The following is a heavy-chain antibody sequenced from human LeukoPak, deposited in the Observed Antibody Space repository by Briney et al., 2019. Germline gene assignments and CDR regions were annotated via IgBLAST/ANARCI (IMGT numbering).Heavy chain of an antibody. D-gene: IGHD5-24*01. CDR1: GGSISSGTYY. CDR2: IDTSGST. J-gene: IGHJ2*01. V-gene: IGHV4-61*02. CDR3: ARGRRDGYNFYWYFDL. Sequence: SETLSLTCTVSGGSISSGTYYWSWIRQPAGKGLEWIGRIDTSGSTNYNPSLKNRVTISVETSKNQFSLNLASVTAADTALYYCARGRRDGYNFYWYFDLWGRGTLVTVSS.